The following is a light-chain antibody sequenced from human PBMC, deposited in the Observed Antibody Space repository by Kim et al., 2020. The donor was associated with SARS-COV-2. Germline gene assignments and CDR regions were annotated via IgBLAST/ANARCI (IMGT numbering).Light chain of an antibody. Sequence: QSVLTQPPSASGTPGQTVTISCSGGRANIGNNFVFWYRQLPGAAPRLLMYRNDQRPSGVPDRISGSKSGTSASLAISDLRSEDEADYFCASWDDTLNSELFGGGTKVTV. CDR1: RANIGNNF. V-gene: IGLV1-47*01. CDR3: ASWDDTLNSEL. CDR2: RND. J-gene: IGLJ3*02.